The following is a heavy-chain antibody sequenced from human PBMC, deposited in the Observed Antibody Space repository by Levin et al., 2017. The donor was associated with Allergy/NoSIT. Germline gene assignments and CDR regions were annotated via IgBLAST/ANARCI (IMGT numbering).Heavy chain of an antibody. CDR1: GFTFDDYA. D-gene: IGHD6-13*01. CDR3: AKDLHISSSSSVAAAGNYGMDV. V-gene: IGHV3-9*01. J-gene: IGHJ6*02. Sequence: SLKISCAASGFTFDDYAMHWVRQAPGKGLEWVSGISWNSGSIGYADSVKGRFTISRDNAKNSLYLQMNSLRAEDTALYYCAKDLHISSSSSVAAAGNYGMDVWGQGTTVTVSS. CDR2: ISWNSGSI.